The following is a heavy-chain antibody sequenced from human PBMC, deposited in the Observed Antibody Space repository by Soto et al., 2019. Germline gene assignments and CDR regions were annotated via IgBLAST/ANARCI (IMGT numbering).Heavy chain of an antibody. V-gene: IGHV4-34*01. CDR3: ARGDAEDYYYYGMDV. J-gene: IGHJ6*02. CDR1: GGSFSGYY. Sequence: SETLSLTCTASGGSFSGYYWSWIRQPPGKGLEWIGEINHSGSTNYNPSLKSRVTISVDTSKNQFSLKLSSVTAADTAVYYCARGDAEDYYYYGMDVWGQGTTVTVSS. CDR2: INHSGST.